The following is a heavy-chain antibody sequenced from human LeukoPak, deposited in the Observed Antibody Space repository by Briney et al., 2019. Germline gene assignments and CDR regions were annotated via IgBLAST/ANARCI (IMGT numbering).Heavy chain of an antibody. D-gene: IGHD2-2*01. CDR2: IYYSGST. CDR3: ARLGLEVPAAMEFDY. J-gene: IGHJ4*02. V-gene: IGHV4-39*01. CDR1: VGSISSSSYY. Sequence: SETLSLTCTVSVGSISSSSYYWGWIRQPPGKGLEWIGSIYYSGSTYYNPSLKSRVTISVDTSKNQFSLKLSSVTAADTAVYYCARLGLEVPAAMEFDYWGQGTLVTVSS.